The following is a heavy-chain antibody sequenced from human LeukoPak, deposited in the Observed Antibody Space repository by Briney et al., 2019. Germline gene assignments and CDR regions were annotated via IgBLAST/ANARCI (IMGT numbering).Heavy chain of an antibody. CDR2: ISSSGSTI. D-gene: IGHD1-14*01. V-gene: IGHV3-48*03. CDR1: GFTFRSYE. Sequence: PGGSLRLSCAASGFTFRSYEMNWVRQAPGKGLAWVSYISSSGSTIYYADSVKGRFTISRDNSKNSLYLQMNSLRAEDTAVYYCAKPMTTWSFRTEYFQHWGQGTLVTVSS. CDR3: AKPMTTWSFRTEYFQH. J-gene: IGHJ1*01.